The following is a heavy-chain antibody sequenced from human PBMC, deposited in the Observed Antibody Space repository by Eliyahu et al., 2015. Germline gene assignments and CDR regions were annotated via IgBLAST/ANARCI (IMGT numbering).Heavy chain of an antibody. Sequence: EVQLLESGGGLVQPGGSLTXXCXASXITFGGXAVSWVRPAPGKGLGWVSAISGSGGSTYYADSVKGRFTISRDNGKNTYLQMNSLRAEDTAVYYCAKGGPLFVDYYDMVVWGQGTTVTVSS. CDR3: AKGGPLFVDYYDMVV. CDR1: XITFGGXA. J-gene: IGHJ6*02. CDR2: ISGSGGST. V-gene: IGHV3-23*01. D-gene: IGHD3-10*02.